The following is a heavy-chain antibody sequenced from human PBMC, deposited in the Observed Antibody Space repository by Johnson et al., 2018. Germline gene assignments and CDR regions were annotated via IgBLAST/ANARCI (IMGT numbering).Heavy chain of an antibody. CDR1: GGSIRSSTYY. D-gene: IGHD2-15*01. V-gene: IGHV4-39*01. Sequence: QVQLQESGPGLVKPSETLSLTCTVSGGSIRSSTYYWGWIRQPPGKGLEWIGSIYYSGSTYYNPSLKSRVTISVDTSKNQFSLTLSSVTAADTAVYYCARLHCCGGTCYFHYYYYYGMDVWGQGTTVTVSS. CDR3: ARLHCCGGTCYFHYYYYYGMDV. CDR2: IYYSGST. J-gene: IGHJ6*02.